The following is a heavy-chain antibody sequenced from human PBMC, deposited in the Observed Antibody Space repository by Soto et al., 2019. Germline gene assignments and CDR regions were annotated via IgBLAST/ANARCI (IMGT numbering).Heavy chain of an antibody. D-gene: IGHD3-10*01. CDR1: GGSFSGYY. Sequence: PSETLSLTCAVYGGSFSGYYWSWIRQPPGKGLEWIGEINHSGSTNYNPSLKSRVTISVDTSKNQFSLKLSSVTAADTAVYYCARSMVRGVRGPLGPWGQGTLVTVSS. CDR2: INHSGST. J-gene: IGHJ5*02. CDR3: ARSMVRGVRGPLGP. V-gene: IGHV4-34*01.